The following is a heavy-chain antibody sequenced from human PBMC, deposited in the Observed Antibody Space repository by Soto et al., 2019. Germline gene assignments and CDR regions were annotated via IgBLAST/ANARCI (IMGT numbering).Heavy chain of an antibody. CDR1: GYTFTSFG. CDR2: ISVYNGNT. Sequence: QVRLVQSGAEVKKPGASVKVSCKASGYTFTSFGISWVRQAPGQVLEWMGWISVYNGNTYYAQKFHGRVTMTTDTSLSSVYMVVRSLRSDGTALYYYASGYDFSTSYPLDYWGQGTLVTVSS. V-gene: IGHV1-18*01. CDR3: ASGYDFSTSYPLDY. D-gene: IGHD5-12*01. J-gene: IGHJ4*02.